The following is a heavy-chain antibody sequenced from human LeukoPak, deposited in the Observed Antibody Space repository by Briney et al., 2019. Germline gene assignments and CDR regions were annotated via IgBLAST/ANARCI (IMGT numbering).Heavy chain of an antibody. CDR1: GFTFSSYG. V-gene: IGHV3-23*01. J-gene: IGHJ4*02. Sequence: GGSLRLSCAASGFTFSSYGMNWVRQAPGMGLEWVSGISGSGGTTYYADSVKGRFTISRDNSKNSLSLQVSSLRAEDTAVYYCAKTNGYNSDWGQGTLVTVSS. D-gene: IGHD2-8*01. CDR2: ISGSGGTT. CDR3: AKTNGYNSD.